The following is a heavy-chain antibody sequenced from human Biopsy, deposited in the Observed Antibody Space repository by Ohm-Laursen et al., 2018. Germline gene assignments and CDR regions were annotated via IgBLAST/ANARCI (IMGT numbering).Heavy chain of an antibody. D-gene: IGHD6-19*01. CDR2: INPSGSTT. CDR1: GYSFTSYY. Sequence: ASVKVSCKASGYSFTSYYMHWVRQAPGQGLEWMGMINPSGSTTSYPQIFQGRVTMTRDTSKSTVYMELSSLRSADTAVYFCARNTGWYGDLYYFDYWGQGTLVTASS. J-gene: IGHJ4*02. CDR3: ARNTGWYGDLYYFDY. V-gene: IGHV1-46*01.